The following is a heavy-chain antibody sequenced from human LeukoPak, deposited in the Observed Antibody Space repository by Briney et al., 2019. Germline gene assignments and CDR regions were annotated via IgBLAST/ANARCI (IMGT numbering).Heavy chain of an antibody. CDR2: IGWNSGNI. J-gene: IGHJ6*02. CDR1: GFIFDDYA. D-gene: IGHD1-14*01. CDR3: AKDDNNYYYGMDV. V-gene: IGHV3-9*01. Sequence: GRSLRLSCAASGFIFDDYAMHWVRQAPGKGLEGVAGIGWNSGNIGYADSVKGRFTISRDNAKNSLYLQMNSLRAEDTALYYCAKDDNNYYYGMDVWGQGTTVTVSS.